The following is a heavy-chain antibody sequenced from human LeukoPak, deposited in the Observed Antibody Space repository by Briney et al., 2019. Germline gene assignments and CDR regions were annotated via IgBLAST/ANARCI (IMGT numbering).Heavy chain of an antibody. D-gene: IGHD4-23*01. CDR1: GFTFSSQN. CDR2: ISTTGGST. V-gene: IGHV3-23*01. CDR3: AKDWTTVVTPKGYYFDS. J-gene: IGHJ4*02. Sequence: GGSLRLSCAASGFTFSSQNMNWVRQAPGKGLGWVSAISTTGGSTYYADSVKGRFTISRDNSKNTLSLQMDSLRVEDTAVYYCAKDWTTVVTPKGYYFDSWGQGTLATVSS.